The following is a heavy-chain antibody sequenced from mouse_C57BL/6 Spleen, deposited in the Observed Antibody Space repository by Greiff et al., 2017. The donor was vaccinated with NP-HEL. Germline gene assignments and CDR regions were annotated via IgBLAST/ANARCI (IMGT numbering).Heavy chain of an antibody. D-gene: IGHD2-2*01. V-gene: IGHV1-55*01. CDR2: IYPGSGST. CDR1: GYTFTSYW. Sequence: VQLQQPGAELVKPGASVKMSCKASGYTFTSYWITWVKQRPGQGLEWIGDIYPGSGSTNYNEKFKSKATLTVDTSSSTAYMQLSSLTSEDSAVYYCARWGYPDFYAMDYWGQGTSVTVSS. J-gene: IGHJ4*01. CDR3: ARWGYPDFYAMDY.